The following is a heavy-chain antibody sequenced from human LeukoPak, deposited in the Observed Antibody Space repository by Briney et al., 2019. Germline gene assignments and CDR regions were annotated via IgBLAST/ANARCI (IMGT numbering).Heavy chain of an antibody. Sequence: GESLKISCKGSGYSFTSYWIGWVRQMPGKGLEWMGIIYPGDSDTRYSPSFQGQVTISADRSISTAYLQWSSRRAADTPMYYCARHHWGGEFAFVIWGGGKRATVSS. CDR2: IYPGDSDT. V-gene: IGHV5-51*01. J-gene: IGHJ3*02. D-gene: IGHD3-10*01. CDR3: ARHHWGGEFAFVI. CDR1: GYSFTSYW.